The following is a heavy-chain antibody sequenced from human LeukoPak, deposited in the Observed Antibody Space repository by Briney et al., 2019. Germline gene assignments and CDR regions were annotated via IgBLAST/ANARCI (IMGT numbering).Heavy chain of an antibody. CDR3: AKDIRSGSYYAGDFDY. Sequence: PGGSLRLSCAASGFTFDDYAMHWVRQAPGKGLEWVSLTSWGGGDTYYADSVKGRFTVSRDNSKDSLYLQMNSLRAEDTALYYCAKDIRSGSYYAGDFDYWGQGTLVTVSS. D-gene: IGHD1-26*01. V-gene: IGHV3-43D*03. CDR1: GFTFDDYA. J-gene: IGHJ4*02. CDR2: TSWGGGDT.